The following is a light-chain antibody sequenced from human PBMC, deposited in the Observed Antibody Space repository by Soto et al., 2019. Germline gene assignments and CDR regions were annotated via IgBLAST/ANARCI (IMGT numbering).Light chain of an antibody. V-gene: IGLV2-23*02. J-gene: IGLJ3*02. CDR2: EVS. CDR3: CSYAGSSTLWV. Sequence: QSALTQPASVSGSPGQSITISCTGTSSDVGSYNLVSWYQQHPGKAPKLMIYEVSNRPSGVSNRFSGSKSGNTASLTISGLQAEDEADYYCCSYAGSSTLWVFGGGTKLTVL. CDR1: SSDVGSYNL.